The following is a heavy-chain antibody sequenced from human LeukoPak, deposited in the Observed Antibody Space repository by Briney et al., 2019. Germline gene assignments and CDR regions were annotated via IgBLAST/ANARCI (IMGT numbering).Heavy chain of an antibody. CDR2: ISYDGSNK. CDR1: GLTFSCYG. CDR3: AKGGRWTGEDAYGY. V-gene: IGHV3-30*18. D-gene: IGHD3-10*01. Sequence: GGPLRHPCAPCGLTFSCYGMLWVRPAPGKGREGVAVISYDGSNKYYADSVKGRFTISRDNSKNTLYLQMNSVSAEDTAVYYCAKGGRWTGEDAYGYWGQGTLVTVSS. J-gene: IGHJ4*02.